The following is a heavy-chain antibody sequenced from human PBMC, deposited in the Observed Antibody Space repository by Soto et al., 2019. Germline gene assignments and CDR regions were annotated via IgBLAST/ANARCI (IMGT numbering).Heavy chain of an antibody. CDR3: AHTRAYCGGDCYPTYFQH. CDR1: GFSLSTSGVG. J-gene: IGHJ1*01. Sequence: QITLKESGPTLVKPTQTLTLTCTFSGFSLSTSGVGVGWIRQPPGKALEWLALIYWNDDKRYSPSLKSRLTITKDTSKNQVVLTMTNMDPVDTATYYCAHTRAYCGGDCYPTYFQHWGQGTLVTVSS. V-gene: IGHV2-5*01. D-gene: IGHD2-21*02. CDR2: IYWNDDK.